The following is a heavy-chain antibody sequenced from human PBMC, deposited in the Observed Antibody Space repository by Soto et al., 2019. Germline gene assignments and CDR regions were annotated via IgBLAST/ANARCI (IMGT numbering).Heavy chain of an antibody. CDR1: GFTFSSYG. J-gene: IGHJ6*02. V-gene: IGHV3-30*18. CDR3: AKDRLANPPYYYYYGLDV. Sequence: GGSLRLSCAASGFTFSSYGMHWVRQAPGKGLEWVAIISYDGSNKYYADSVKGRFTISRDRSKNTLYLQMNSLRAADTAVYYCAKDRLANPPYYYYYGLDVWGQGTTVTVSS. CDR2: ISYDGSNK.